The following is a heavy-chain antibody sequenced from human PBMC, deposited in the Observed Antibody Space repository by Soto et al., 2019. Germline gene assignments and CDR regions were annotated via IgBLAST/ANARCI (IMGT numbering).Heavy chain of an antibody. V-gene: IGHV3-30*18. J-gene: IGHJ6*02. Sequence: QVQLVESGGGVVQPGRSLRLSCAASGFTFSSYGMHWVRQAPGKGLEWVAVISYDGSNKYYADSVKGGFTISRDNSKNTLYLQMNSLRAEDTAVYYCAKDGGPDLEYSGYVYYYYYYGMDVWGQGTTGTVSS. CDR1: GFTFSSYG. CDR2: ISYDGSNK. D-gene: IGHD5-12*01. CDR3: AKDGGPDLEYSGYVYYYYYYGMDV.